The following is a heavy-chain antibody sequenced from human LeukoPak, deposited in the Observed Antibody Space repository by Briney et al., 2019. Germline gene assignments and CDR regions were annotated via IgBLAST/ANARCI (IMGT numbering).Heavy chain of an antibody. V-gene: IGHV3-33*01. D-gene: IGHD3-22*01. CDR2: IWYDGSNK. CDR3: ARDPGTYYYDSSGYSYFDY. J-gene: IGHJ4*02. Sequence: GGSLRLSCAASGFTFSSYGMHWVRQAPGKGLEWVAVIWYDGSNKYYADSVKGRFTISRDNAKNTLYLQMNSLRAEDTAVYYCARDPGTYYYDSSGYSYFDYWGQGTLVTVSS. CDR1: GFTFSSYG.